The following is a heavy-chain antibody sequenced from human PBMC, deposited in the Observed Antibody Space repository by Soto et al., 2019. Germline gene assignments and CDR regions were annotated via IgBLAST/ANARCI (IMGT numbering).Heavy chain of an antibody. CDR1: GGSISSYY. D-gene: IGHD3-10*01. J-gene: IGHJ4*02. Sequence: QVQLQESGPGLVKPSETLSLTCTVSGGSISSYYWSWIRQPPGTGLERIGYGYYSGSTNSNHSLKHRVTISVDPSKNQFSLKLSSVTAADTAVDSCANGEEWPHLDFWGRGTLVTVSS. CDR2: GYYSGST. CDR3: ANGEEWPHLDF. V-gene: IGHV4-59*01.